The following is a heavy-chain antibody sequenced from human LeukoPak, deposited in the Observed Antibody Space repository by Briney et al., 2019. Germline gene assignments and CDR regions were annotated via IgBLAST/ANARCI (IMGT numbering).Heavy chain of an antibody. CDR2: ISGSGGST. J-gene: IGHJ4*02. CDR1: GFTFSSYA. V-gene: IGHV3-23*01. CDR3: AKSYDILTGYTGVDY. Sequence: GASLRLSCAASGFTFSSYAMSWVRQAPGKGLECVSAISGSGGSTYYADSVKGRFTISRDNSKNTLYLQMNSLRAEDTAVYYCAKSYDILTGYTGVDYWGQGTLVTVSS. D-gene: IGHD3-9*01.